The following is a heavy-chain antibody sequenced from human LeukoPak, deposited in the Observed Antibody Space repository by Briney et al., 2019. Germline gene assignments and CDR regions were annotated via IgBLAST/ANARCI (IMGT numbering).Heavy chain of an antibody. D-gene: IGHD2-2*01. CDR1: GFTVSSNC. CDR3: ARDFRPVVGTAGAFDS. J-gene: IGHJ4*02. V-gene: IGHV3-66*01. CDR2: IYSGGST. Sequence: GGSLRLSCAASGFTVSSNCMSWVRQAPGKGLEWVSVIYSGGSTYYADSVKGRFTISRDNSKNTLYLQMNSLRAEDTAVYYCARDFRPVVGTAGAFDSWGQGTLVTVSS.